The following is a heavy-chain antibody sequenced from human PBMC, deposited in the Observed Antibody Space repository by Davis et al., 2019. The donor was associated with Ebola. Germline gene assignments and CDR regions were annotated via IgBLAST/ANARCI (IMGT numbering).Heavy chain of an antibody. CDR2: IWVDGSKN. V-gene: IGHV3-33*01. Sequence: PGGSLRLSCAASGFNSSSYGMHWVRLAPGKGLEWVAVIWVDGSKNYYADSVKGRFTISRDNSKKTLFLQMNSLRVEDSAVYYCARPIYDSGTYYGETSYYYGMDVWGKGTTVTVSS. J-gene: IGHJ6*04. CDR3: ARPIYDSGTYYGETSYYYGMDV. D-gene: IGHD3-10*01. CDR1: GFNSSSYG.